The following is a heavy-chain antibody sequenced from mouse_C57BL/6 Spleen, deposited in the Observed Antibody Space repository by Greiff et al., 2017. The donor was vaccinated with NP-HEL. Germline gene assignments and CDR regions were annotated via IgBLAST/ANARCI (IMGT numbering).Heavy chain of an antibody. CDR1: GFTFSDYG. D-gene: IGHD6-5*01. J-gene: IGHJ2*01. Sequence: EVKLVESGGGLVKPGGSLKLSCAASGFTFSDYGMHWVRQAPEKGLEWVAYISSGSSTIYYADTVKGRFTISRDNAKNTLFLQMTSLRSEDTAMYYCARERAYFRGDFDYWGQGTTLTVSS. CDR3: ARERAYFRGDFDY. CDR2: ISSGSSTI. V-gene: IGHV5-17*01.